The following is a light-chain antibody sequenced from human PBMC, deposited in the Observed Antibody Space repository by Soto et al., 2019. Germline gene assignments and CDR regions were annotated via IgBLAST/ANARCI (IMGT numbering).Light chain of an antibody. CDR1: QTVSGSH. J-gene: IGKJ2*01. V-gene: IGKV3-20*01. CDR3: QQYGGAPPEYP. Sequence: IVLTQSPGTLSLSPGERATLSCRASQTVSGSHLAWYQQKPGQAPRLIIYGASTRPTGIPDRFSGSGSGTDFTLTITGLEPEDFAVYYCQQYGGAPPEYPFGQGTKLEIK. CDR2: GAS.